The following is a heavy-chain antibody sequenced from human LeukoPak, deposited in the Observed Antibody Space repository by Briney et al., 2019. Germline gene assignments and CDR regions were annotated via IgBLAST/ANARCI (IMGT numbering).Heavy chain of an antibody. CDR3: TRGWFGELLSF. D-gene: IGHD3-10*01. J-gene: IGHJ4*02. CDR2: IRSKANSYAT. CDR1: GFTFSGSA. Sequence: GGSLRLSCAASGFTFSGSAMHWVRQASGEGLEWVGRIRSKANSYATAYAASVKGRFTISRDDSKNTAYLQMNSLKTEDTAVYYCTRGWFGELLSFWGQGTLVTVSS. V-gene: IGHV3-73*01.